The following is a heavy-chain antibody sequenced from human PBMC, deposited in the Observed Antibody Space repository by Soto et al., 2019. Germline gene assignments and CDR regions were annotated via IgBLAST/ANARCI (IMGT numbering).Heavy chain of an antibody. CDR2: IKKDGTEK. D-gene: IGHD3-9*01. CDR1: GFTFSGYW. J-gene: IGHJ4*02. CDR3: ARGPSYSAYSNDWFFDS. V-gene: IGHV3-7*03. Sequence: AGGSLRLSCAASGFTFSGYWMTWVRQAPGKGLEWVADIKKDGTEKYYVDSVKGRFTISRDNDKKTVFLQINGLTVEDTAVYRCARGPSYSAYSNDWFFDSWGQGALVTVSS.